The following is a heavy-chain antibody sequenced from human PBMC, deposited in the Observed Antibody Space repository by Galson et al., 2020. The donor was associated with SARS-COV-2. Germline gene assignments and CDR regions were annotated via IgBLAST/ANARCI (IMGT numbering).Heavy chain of an antibody. CDR1: GGPISSSSHW. V-gene: IGHV4-4*02. CDR2: IHHSGTS. Sequence: ASETLSLTCTISGGPISSSSHWWSWVRQAPGKGLEWIGEIHHSGTSFYSSLDSRLTISVDKSRNAFSLHLTSVTAADTAVYYCARVATVYGDSRGYFSTYYLDSWGLGTLVTVSS. J-gene: IGHJ4*02. D-gene: IGHD3-22*01. CDR3: ARVATVYGDSRGYFSTYYLDS.